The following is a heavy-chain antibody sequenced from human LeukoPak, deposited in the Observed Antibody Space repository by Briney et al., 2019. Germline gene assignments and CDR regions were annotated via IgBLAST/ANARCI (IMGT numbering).Heavy chain of an antibody. CDR1: GGTFDDYG. D-gene: IGHD3-22*01. J-gene: IGHJ4*02. V-gene: IGHV3-20*04. CDR3: VRDRGWLSNPGYFDY. Sequence: GGSLRLFCAASGGTFDDYGMSWVRQAPGRGLEWVSGINWNGGSTDYADSVKGRFTISRDNGKNSLYLQMNSLRAEDTAVYYCVRDRGWLSNPGYFDYWGRGTLVTV. CDR2: INWNGGST.